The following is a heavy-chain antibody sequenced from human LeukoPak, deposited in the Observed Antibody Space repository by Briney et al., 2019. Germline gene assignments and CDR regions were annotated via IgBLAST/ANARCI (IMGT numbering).Heavy chain of an antibody. CDR1: GFTFRSYA. V-gene: IGHV3-23*01. CDR2: IYASGAST. CDR3: AKDRIGVLPDAFDI. J-gene: IGHJ3*02. D-gene: IGHD3-3*01. Sequence: GGSLRLSCAASGFTFRSYAMSWVRQAPGQGLEWVSIIYASGASTNYADSVRGRFTTFRDNSNNMVYLQMNSLRAEDTAVYYCAKDRIGVLPDAFDIWGQGTMVTVSS.